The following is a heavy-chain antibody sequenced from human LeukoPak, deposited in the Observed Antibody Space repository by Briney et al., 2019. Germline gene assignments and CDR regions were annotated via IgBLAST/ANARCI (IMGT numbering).Heavy chain of an antibody. J-gene: IGHJ3*02. Sequence: ASVKVSCKASGGTFSSYAMSWVRQAPGKGLEWVSAISGSGGSTYYADSVKGRFTISRDNSKNTLYLQMNSLRAEDTAVYYCAKEEWELLRHDAFDIWGQGTMVTVSS. CDR2: ISGSGGST. D-gene: IGHD1-26*01. V-gene: IGHV3-23*01. CDR1: GGTFSSYA. CDR3: AKEEWELLRHDAFDI.